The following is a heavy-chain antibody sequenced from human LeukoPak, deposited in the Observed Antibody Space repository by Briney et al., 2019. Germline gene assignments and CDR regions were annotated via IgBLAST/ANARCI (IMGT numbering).Heavy chain of an antibody. CDR1: DFTLSSYN. V-gene: IGHV3-21*06. D-gene: IGHD3-10*01. J-gene: IGHJ4*02. Sequence: GGSLRLSGAAFDFTLSSYNLAWFGQAPGKGLEWFSSISRSARFLDSADFVKGRFTISRDNAENSLYLQMNSLRAEDTAVYYCARDKARVGITMVRGVGDYWGQGTLVTVSS. CDR2: ISRSARFL. CDR3: ARDKARVGITMVRGVGDY.